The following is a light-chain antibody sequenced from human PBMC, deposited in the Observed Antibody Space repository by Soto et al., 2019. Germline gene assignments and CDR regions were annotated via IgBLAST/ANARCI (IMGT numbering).Light chain of an antibody. V-gene: IGLV1-44*01. J-gene: IGLJ1*01. CDR3: AAWDDGLNGFWV. CDR2: SNN. CDR1: SSNIGSNT. Sequence: QSARTQPPSASGTPGQRVAISCSGSSSNIGSNTVNWYQQLPGTAPKVLIYSNNQRPSGVPDRFSGSKSGTSASLAISGLQSEDEADYYCAAWDDGLNGFWVFGTGTKVTVL.